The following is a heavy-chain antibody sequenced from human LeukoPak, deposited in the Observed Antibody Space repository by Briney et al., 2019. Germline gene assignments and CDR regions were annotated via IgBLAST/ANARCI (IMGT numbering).Heavy chain of an antibody. CDR3: ARVEGYIYGSFYYYYYMDV. V-gene: IGHV1-69*06. J-gene: IGHJ6*03. Sequence: GASVKVSCKASGDTFSSYAISWVRQAPGQGLEWMGGIIPLSCRTNYAQKFQGRITMTADKSTSTAYMELSSLRSDDTAVYYCARVEGYIYGSFYYYYYMDVWGKGTTVTVSS. CDR2: IIPLSCRT. D-gene: IGHD5-18*01. CDR1: GDTFSSYA.